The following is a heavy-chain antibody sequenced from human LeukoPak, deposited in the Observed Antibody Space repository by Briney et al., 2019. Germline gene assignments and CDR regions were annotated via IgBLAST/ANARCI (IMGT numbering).Heavy chain of an antibody. CDR1: GGSISSSSYY. D-gene: IGHD4-23*01. CDR3: ARGLGGGNSVYFDL. J-gene: IGHJ2*01. Sequence: SETLSLTCTVSGGSISSSSYYWGWIRQPPGKGLEWIGSIYYSGSTYYNPSLKSRVTISVDMSKNQFSLKLSSVTAADTAVYYCARGLGGGNSVYFDLWGRGTLVIVSS. V-gene: IGHV4-39*07. CDR2: IYYSGST.